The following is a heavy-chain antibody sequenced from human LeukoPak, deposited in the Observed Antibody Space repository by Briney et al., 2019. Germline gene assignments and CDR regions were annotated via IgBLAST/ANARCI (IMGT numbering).Heavy chain of an antibody. CDR1: GGAIISYY. V-gene: IGHV4-59*01. CDR3: ATKTGFD. D-gene: IGHD1-14*01. Sequence: SETLSLTCTVSGGAIISYYWNWIRQPPGKGLEWIGNIDYTGTTKYNPSLESRVTMSVDTSKNQVSLRLTSVTAADTAVYYCATKTGFDWGQGTLVTVSS. J-gene: IGHJ4*02. CDR2: IDYTGTT.